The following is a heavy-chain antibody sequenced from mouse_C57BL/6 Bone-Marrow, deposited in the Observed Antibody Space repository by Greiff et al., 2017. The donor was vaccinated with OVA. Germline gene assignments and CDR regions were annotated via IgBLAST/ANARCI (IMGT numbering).Heavy chain of an antibody. Sequence: QVQLQQSGAELARPGASVKLSCKASGYTFTSYGISWVKQRTGQGLEWIGEIYPRSGNTYYNEKFKGKATLTADKSSSTAYMELRSLTSEDSAVYFGARFYYDGSSYRDWFAYWGQGTLVTVSA. CDR3: ARFYYDGSSYRDWFAY. J-gene: IGHJ3*01. V-gene: IGHV1-81*01. CDR1: GYTFTSYG. CDR2: IYPRSGNT. D-gene: IGHD1-1*01.